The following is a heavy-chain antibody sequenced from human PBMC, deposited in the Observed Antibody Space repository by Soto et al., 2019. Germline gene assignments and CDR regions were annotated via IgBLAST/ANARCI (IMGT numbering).Heavy chain of an antibody. CDR2: IYYSGST. D-gene: IGHD6-13*01. J-gene: IGHJ6*03. CDR3: ARYGYSSSWYSSVSYYYYMDV. CDR1: GGSISSYY. V-gene: IGHV4-59*01. Sequence: SETLSLTCTVSGGSISSYYWSWIRQPPGKGLEWIGYIYYSGSTNYNPSLKSRVTISVDTSKNQFSLKLSSVTAADTAVYYCARYGYSSSWYSSVSYYYYMDVWGKGTTVTVSS.